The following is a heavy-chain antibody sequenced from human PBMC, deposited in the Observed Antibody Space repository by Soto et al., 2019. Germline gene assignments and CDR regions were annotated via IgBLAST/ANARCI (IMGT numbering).Heavy chain of an antibody. CDR2: IIPIFRTA. Sequence: QVQLVQSGAEVKKPGSSVKVSCKASGGTFSSYAISWVRQAPGQGLEWMGGIIPIFRTANYAQKFQGRVTITADESTSTASMELSSLRSEDTAVYYCARGPHIAAHARRYGMDVWGQGTTVTVSS. J-gene: IGHJ6*02. D-gene: IGHD6-6*01. CDR1: GGTFSSYA. CDR3: ARGPHIAAHARRYGMDV. V-gene: IGHV1-69*12.